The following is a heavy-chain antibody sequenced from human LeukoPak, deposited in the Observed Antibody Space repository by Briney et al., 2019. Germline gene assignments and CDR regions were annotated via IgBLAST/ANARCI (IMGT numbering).Heavy chain of an antibody. CDR1: GFTFSTYS. D-gene: IGHD5-24*01. V-gene: IGHV3-21*01. CDR3: AREREREALDY. Sequence: GGSLRLSCAASGFTFSTYSMNWVRQAPGKGLEWVSSIGSSSSYIYYADSVKGRFTISRDNAKNSLYLQMNSLRAEDTAVYYCAREREREALDYWGQGTLVTVSS. J-gene: IGHJ4*02. CDR2: IGSSSSYI.